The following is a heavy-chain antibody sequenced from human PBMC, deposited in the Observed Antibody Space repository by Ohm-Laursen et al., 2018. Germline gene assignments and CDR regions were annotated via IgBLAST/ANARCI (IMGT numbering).Heavy chain of an antibody. V-gene: IGHV3-33*01. D-gene: IGHD6-6*01. Sequence: SLRLSCAASGLTFSNYGMHWVRQAPGKGLEWVALIWHDGSHKFHIDSVKGRFTVSRDNSKNTLYLQMNSLRAEDTAVYYCARDRIAARRGDFDYWGQGTLVTVSS. CDR2: IWHDGSHK. CDR1: GLTFSNYG. CDR3: ARDRIAARRGDFDY. J-gene: IGHJ4*02.